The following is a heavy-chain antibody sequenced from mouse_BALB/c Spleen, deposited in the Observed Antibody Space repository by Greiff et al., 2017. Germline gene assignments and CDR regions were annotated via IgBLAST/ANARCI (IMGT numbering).Heavy chain of an antibody. V-gene: IGHV2-6-7*01. Sequence: VQLKESGPGLVAPSQSLSITCTVSGFSLTGYGVNWVRQPPGKGLEWLGMIWGDGSTDYNSALKSRLSISKDNSKSQVFLKMNSLQTDDTARYYCARDQTTVVGDYAMDYWGQGTSVTVAS. J-gene: IGHJ4*01. CDR3: ARDQTTVVGDYAMDY. CDR2: IWGDGST. D-gene: IGHD1-1*01. CDR1: GFSLTGYG.